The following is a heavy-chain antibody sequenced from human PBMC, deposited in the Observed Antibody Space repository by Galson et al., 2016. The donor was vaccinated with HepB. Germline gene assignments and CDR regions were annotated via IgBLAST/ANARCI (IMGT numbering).Heavy chain of an antibody. CDR3: ARRIVVAGLMDAFDI. Sequence: SVKVSCKASGYIFTTYYMHWVRQAPGQRLEWMGWINVDNGNTKDPLKFQGRLTITRDTSASTAYMELSSLTSEDTAVYYCARRIVVAGLMDAFDIWGQGTMVSVSS. J-gene: IGHJ3*02. D-gene: IGHD3-16*01. V-gene: IGHV1-3*01. CDR2: INVDNGNT. CDR1: GYIFTTYY.